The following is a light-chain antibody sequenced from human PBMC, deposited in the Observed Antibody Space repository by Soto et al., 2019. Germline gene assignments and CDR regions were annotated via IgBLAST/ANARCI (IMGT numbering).Light chain of an antibody. CDR1: QSISSS. V-gene: IGKV1-39*01. Sequence: IQMTQSPSSLSASVGDRVTITCRASQSISSSLNWYQQKPGKAPNLLIYAASNLQSGVPSRFSGSGSGTDLTLTISSLQPEDFATYYCQQSFSFPPYTFGQGTKLEIK. CDR3: QQSFSFPPYT. J-gene: IGKJ2*01. CDR2: AAS.